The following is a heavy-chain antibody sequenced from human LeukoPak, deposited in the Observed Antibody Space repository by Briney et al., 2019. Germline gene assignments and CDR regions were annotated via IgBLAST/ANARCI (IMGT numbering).Heavy chain of an antibody. CDR2: IYYSGST. J-gene: IGHJ4*02. CDR1: GGSISSGDYY. Sequence: SQTLSLTCTVSGGSISSGDYYWSWIRQPPGKGLEWIGYIYYSGSTYYNPSLKSRVTISVDTSKNQFSLKLSSVTAADTAVYYCASRHFDWLSPVDYWGQGTLVTVSS. D-gene: IGHD3-9*01. CDR3: ASRHFDWLSPVDY. V-gene: IGHV4-30-4*01.